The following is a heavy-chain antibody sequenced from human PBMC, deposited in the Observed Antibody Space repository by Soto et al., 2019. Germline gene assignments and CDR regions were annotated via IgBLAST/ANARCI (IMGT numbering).Heavy chain of an antibody. D-gene: IGHD2-2*01. J-gene: IGHJ6*02. CDR1: GGSISSGGYY. CDR3: ARFWRGPAAIYYCYGMDV. V-gene: IGHV4-31*03. CDR2: IYYSGST. Sequence: QVQLQESGPGLVKPSQTLSLTCTVSGGSISSGGYYWSWIRQHPGKGLEWIGYIYYSGSTYYNPSRKSRVTISEDTSKNQFSLKLSSVTAADTAVYYCARFWRGPAAIYYCYGMDVWGQGTTVTVS.